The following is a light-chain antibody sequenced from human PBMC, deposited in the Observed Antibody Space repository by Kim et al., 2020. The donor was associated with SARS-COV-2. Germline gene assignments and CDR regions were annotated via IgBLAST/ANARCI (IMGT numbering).Light chain of an antibody. Sequence: QRVTFSCSGSSSNIERNFVFWYQQLSGTAPKLLMYDNYQRPSGVPDRFSGSKSATSASLAIGGLRSEDEADYYCAAWDDSLSALVFGGGTQLTVL. V-gene: IGLV1-47*02. CDR1: SSNIERNF. CDR2: DNY. CDR3: AAWDDSLSALV. J-gene: IGLJ2*01.